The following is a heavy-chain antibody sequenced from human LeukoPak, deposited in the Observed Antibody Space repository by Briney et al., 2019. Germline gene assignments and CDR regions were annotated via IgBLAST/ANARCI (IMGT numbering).Heavy chain of an antibody. D-gene: IGHD1-26*01. CDR2: VYYSGTT. CDR1: GGSISSYY. J-gene: IGHJ4*02. CDR3: ARDLGVVGATGMSCPDY. Sequence: KPSETLSLTCTVSGGSISSYYWSWIRQPPGKGLEWIGYVYYSGTTNYNPSLKSRVIISVDTSKNQFSLKLSPVIAADTAVYYCARDLGVVGATGMSCPDYWGQGTLVTVSS. V-gene: IGHV4-59*01.